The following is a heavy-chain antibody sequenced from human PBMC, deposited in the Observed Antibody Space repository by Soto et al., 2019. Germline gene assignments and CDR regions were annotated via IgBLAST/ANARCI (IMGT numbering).Heavy chain of an antibody. CDR1: GGSISSGVYY. J-gene: IGHJ4*02. D-gene: IGHD2-15*01. CDR3: ASLVALGYCSGGSCYGGIDY. V-gene: IGHV4-31*03. Sequence: SETLSLTCTVSGGSISSGVYYWSWIRQHPGKGLEWIGCIYYSGSTYYNPSLKSRVTISVDTSKNQFSLKLSSVTAADTAVYYCASLVALGYCSGGSCYGGIDYWGQGTLVTVSS. CDR2: IYYSGST.